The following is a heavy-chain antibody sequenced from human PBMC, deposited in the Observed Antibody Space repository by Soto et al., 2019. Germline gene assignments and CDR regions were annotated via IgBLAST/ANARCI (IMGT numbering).Heavy chain of an antibody. Sequence: EVQLVESGGGLVQPGGSLRLSCAASGFAFSDYFIDWVRQAPGKGLEWVGRVRNRVRGYTTEYAASVKGRFTISRDDSKNSVYLQMNSLRTADTAVYYCVRDRSWSYESWGLGTLFTVS. D-gene: IGHD1-26*01. V-gene: IGHV3-72*01. CDR1: GFAFSDYF. J-gene: IGHJ5*02. CDR3: VRDRSWSYES. CDR2: VRNRVRGYTT.